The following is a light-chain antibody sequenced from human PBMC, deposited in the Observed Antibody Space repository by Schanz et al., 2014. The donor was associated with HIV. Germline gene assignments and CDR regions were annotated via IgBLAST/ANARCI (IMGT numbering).Light chain of an antibody. J-gene: IGLJ3*02. CDR1: SSNIGAGYD. CDR3: SSYAGSNNFWV. CDR2: GNS. V-gene: IGLV2-8*01. Sequence: QSALTQPPSASGSPGQSVTISCTGSSSNIGAGYDVHWYKHLPGTATKLLIHGNSNRPSGVPDRFSGSKSGNTASLTVSGLQAEDEADYYCSSYAGSNNFWVFGGGTKLTVL.